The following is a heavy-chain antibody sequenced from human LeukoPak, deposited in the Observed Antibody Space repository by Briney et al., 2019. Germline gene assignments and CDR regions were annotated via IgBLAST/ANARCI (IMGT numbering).Heavy chain of an antibody. CDR2: IYWDDDK. D-gene: IGHD6-6*01. Sequence: ESGPTLVNPTQTLTLTCTFSGFSLSTSGLGVGWIRQPPGKALDWLALIYWDDDKRYSPSLKSRLTLTKDTSKNKVVLTMTNMAPVDTATYYCARHTEKLVLDYWGQGTLVTVSS. J-gene: IGHJ4*02. CDR3: ARHTEKLVLDY. CDR1: GFSLSTSGLG. V-gene: IGHV2-5*02.